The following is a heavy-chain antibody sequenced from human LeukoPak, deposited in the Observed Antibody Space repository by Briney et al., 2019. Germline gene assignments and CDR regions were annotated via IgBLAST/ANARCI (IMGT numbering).Heavy chain of an antibody. J-gene: IGHJ4*02. CDR1: GYSISSGYY. CDR3: ARATPYYDFWSGYPDY. Sequence: KPSETLSLTCTVSGYSISSGYYWGWIRQPPGKGLEWIGSIYHSGSTYYNPSLKSRVTISVDTSKSQFSLKLSSVTAADTAVYYCARATPYYDFWSGYPDYWGQGTLVTVSS. D-gene: IGHD3-3*01. V-gene: IGHV4-38-2*02. CDR2: IYHSGST.